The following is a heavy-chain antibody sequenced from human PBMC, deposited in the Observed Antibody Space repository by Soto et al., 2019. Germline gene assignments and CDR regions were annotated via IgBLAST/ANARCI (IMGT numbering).Heavy chain of an antibody. D-gene: IGHD6-13*01. J-gene: IGHJ6*02. CDR3: ARGSNGMDV. Sequence: SETLSLTCAVYGGSFSGYYWSWIRQPPGKGLEWIGEINHSGSTNYNPSLKSRVTISVDTSKNQFSLKLSSVTAADTAVYYCARGSNGMDVWGQGTTVTVSS. V-gene: IGHV4-34*01. CDR2: INHSGST. CDR1: GGSFSGYY.